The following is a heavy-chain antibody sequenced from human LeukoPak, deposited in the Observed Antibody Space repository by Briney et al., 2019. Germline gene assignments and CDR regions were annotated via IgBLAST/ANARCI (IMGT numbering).Heavy chain of an antibody. D-gene: IGHD6-13*01. CDR2: IYSGGST. J-gene: IGHJ5*02. CDR3: ARDRQQLILGWFDP. CDR1: GFTFSSYS. V-gene: IGHV3-66*01. Sequence: GGSLRLSCAASGFTFSSYSMNWVRQAPGKGLEWVSLIYSGGSTYYADSVKGRFTISRDNAKNSLYLQMNSLRAEDTAVYHCARDRQQLILGWFDPWGQGTLVTVSS.